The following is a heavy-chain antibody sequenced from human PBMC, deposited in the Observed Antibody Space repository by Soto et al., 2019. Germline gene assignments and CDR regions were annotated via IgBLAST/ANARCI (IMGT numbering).Heavy chain of an antibody. J-gene: IGHJ6*03. CDR1: GFTFSSYS. CDR2: ISSSSSYI. V-gene: IGHV3-21*01. Sequence: EVQLVESGGGLVKPGGSLRLSCAASGFTFSSYSMNWVRQAPGKGLEWVSSISSSSSYIYYADSVKGRFTISRDNAKNSLYLQMNSLRAEDTAVYHCARDLRYYDFWSGYYTNYYYYYYMDVWGKGTTVTVSS. D-gene: IGHD3-3*01. CDR3: ARDLRYYDFWSGYYTNYYYYYYMDV.